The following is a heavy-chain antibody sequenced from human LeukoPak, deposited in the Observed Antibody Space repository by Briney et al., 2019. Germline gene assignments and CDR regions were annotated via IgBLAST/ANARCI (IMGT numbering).Heavy chain of an antibody. D-gene: IGHD4-23*01. CDR1: GFTFKNYW. Sequence: GGSRRLSCVASGFTFKNYWVNCVRQAPVKGMEWVAKIKQDGREKFYVDSVKGRFTISRDNAKNSLYLQMNSLRAEDTAVYYCARYGGYPLFDYWGQGTLVTVSS. CDR3: ARYGGYPLFDY. CDR2: IKQDGREK. J-gene: IGHJ4*02. V-gene: IGHV3-7*05.